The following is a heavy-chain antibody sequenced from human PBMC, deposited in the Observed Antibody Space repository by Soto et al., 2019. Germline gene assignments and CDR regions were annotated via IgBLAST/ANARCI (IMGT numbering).Heavy chain of an antibody. D-gene: IGHD6-19*01. J-gene: IGHJ4*02. CDR1: GFTFSSYA. Sequence: EAQLLESGGGLVQPGGSLRLSCAASGFTFSSYAMSWVRQAPGKGLEWVSAISGSGGSTYYADSVKGRFTISRDNSKNTLYLQMNSLRAEDTAVYYCAKDPLMDVGSGWCLECYFDYWGQGTLVTVSS. V-gene: IGHV3-23*01. CDR3: AKDPLMDVGSGWCLECYFDY. CDR2: ISGSGGST.